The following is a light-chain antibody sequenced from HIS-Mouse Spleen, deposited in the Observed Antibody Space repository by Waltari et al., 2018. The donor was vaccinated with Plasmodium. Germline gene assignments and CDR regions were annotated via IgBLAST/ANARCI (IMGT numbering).Light chain of an antibody. Sequence: QSVLTQPPSVSGAPGQSVTISCTWSSSNIGAGSDLPWYQQLPGTAPKLLIYGNSNRPSGVPDRFSGSKSGTSASLAITGLQAEDEADYYCQSYDSSLSGWVFGGGTKLTVL. CDR1: SSNIGAGSD. CDR2: GNS. J-gene: IGLJ3*02. V-gene: IGLV1-40*01. CDR3: QSYDSSLSGWV.